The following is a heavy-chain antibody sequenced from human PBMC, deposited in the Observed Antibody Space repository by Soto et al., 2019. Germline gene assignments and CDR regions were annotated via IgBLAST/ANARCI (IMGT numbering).Heavy chain of an antibody. CDR1: GYSISTYW. D-gene: IGHD5-18*01. Sequence: EVQLVESGGGLVQPGGSLRLSCAASGYSISTYWMSWVRQAPGKGLEWVANVKQDGSEEYYVDSVKGRFTISRDNAKNSLYLQMNSLRAEDTAVYYCAALDTATVKTAGYWGQGTLVTVSS. CDR2: VKQDGSEE. V-gene: IGHV3-7*01. CDR3: AALDTATVKTAGY. J-gene: IGHJ4*02.